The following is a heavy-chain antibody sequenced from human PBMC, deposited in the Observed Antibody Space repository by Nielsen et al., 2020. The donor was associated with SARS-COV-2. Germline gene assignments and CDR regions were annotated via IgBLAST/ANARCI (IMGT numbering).Heavy chain of an antibody. CDR3: ARDTHTGYSSGWHFDY. CDR1: GGSISSSSYY. Sequence: LRLSCTVSGGSISSSSYYWGWIRQHPGKGLEWIGYIYYSGSTYYNPSLKSRVTISVDTSKNQFSLKLSSVTAADTAVYYCARDTHTGYSSGWHFDYWGQGTLVTVSS. J-gene: IGHJ4*02. V-gene: IGHV4-31*03. CDR2: IYYSGST. D-gene: IGHD6-19*01.